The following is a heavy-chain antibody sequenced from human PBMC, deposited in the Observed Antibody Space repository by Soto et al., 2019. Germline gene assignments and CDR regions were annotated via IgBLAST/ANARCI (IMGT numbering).Heavy chain of an antibody. Sequence: QVHLVQSGAEVKKPGASAKVSCKASGYTFTSYGITWVRQAPGQGLEWMGWISAHNGNTDYAQKLQGRVIVTRDTSTSTASMELRSLISDDTAVYYCARGRYGDYWGQGALVTVSS. J-gene: IGHJ4*02. CDR3: ARGRYGDY. CDR1: GYTFTSYG. D-gene: IGHD1-1*01. CDR2: ISAHNGNT. V-gene: IGHV1-18*01.